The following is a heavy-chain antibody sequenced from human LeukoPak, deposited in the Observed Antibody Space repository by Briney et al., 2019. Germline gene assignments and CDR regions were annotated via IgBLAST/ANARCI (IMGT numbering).Heavy chain of an antibody. CDR3: VELGITMIGGV. CDR2: LNWNGGST. V-gene: IGHV3-20*04. J-gene: IGHJ6*04. Sequence: PSGGSLRLSCAASGFTFDDYGMSWVRQAPGKGLEWVSGLNWNGGSTRYADSVKGRFTISRDNAKNSLYLQMNSLRAEDTAVYYCVELGITMIGGVWGKGTTVTISS. D-gene: IGHD3-10*02. CDR1: GFTFDDYG.